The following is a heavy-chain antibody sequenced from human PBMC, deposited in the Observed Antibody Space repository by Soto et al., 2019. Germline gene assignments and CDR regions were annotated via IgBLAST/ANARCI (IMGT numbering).Heavy chain of an antibody. V-gene: IGHV3-33*01. CDR3: ARGIAVRPLDY. D-gene: IGHD6-6*01. CDR1: GFTFSSYG. Sequence: QVQLVESGGGVVQPGRSLRLSCAASGFTFSSYGMHWVRQAPGKGLEWVAVIWYDGSNQYYADSVKGRFTISRDNSKNTLYLQMNSLSAEDTAVYYCARGIAVRPLDYWGQGTRVSVSS. J-gene: IGHJ4*02. CDR2: IWYDGSNQ.